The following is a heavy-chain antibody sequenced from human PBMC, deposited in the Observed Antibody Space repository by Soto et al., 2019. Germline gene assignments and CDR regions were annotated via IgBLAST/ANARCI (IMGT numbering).Heavy chain of an antibody. V-gene: IGHV4-4*07. CDR1: SGSVSTYY. D-gene: IGHD1-26*01. CDR2: IFINGNT. Sequence: PSETLSLTCTVSSGSVSTYYWSWIRQPAGKGLEWIGRIFINGNTNYNPSLRSRVTMSVDTSKGQFSLNLTSVTAADTAVYFCARSGGSYSFDSWGQVILVTVSA. CDR3: ARSGGSYSFDS. J-gene: IGHJ4*02.